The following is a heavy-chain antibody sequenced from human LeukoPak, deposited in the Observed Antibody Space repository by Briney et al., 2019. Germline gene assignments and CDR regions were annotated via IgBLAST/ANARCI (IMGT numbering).Heavy chain of an antibody. V-gene: IGHV3-64*01. J-gene: IGHJ4*02. D-gene: IGHD3-22*01. CDR1: GYTFSNYT. CDR2: ISSSGGST. CDR3: ARVLVAHGGYYYDY. Sequence: GGSLRLSCVAPGYTFSNYTMHCVRQALGKGLEYVSAISSSGGSTYYAKSVKDRFTISRDNSKNTLYLQMGGLRADDMAVYDCARVLVAHGGYYYDYWGQGTLVTVSS.